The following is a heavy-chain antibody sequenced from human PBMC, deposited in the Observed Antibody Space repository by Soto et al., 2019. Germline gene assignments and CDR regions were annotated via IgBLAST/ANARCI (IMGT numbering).Heavy chain of an antibody. Sequence: ASVKVSCKASGYTFTSYGISWVRQAPGQGLEWMGWISAYNGNTNYAQKLQGRVTMTTDTSTSTAYMDLRSLRSDDTAVYYCARILRDTAMVSGMDVWAQGTTVPVSS. D-gene: IGHD5-18*01. CDR1: GYTFTSYG. J-gene: IGHJ6*02. CDR2: ISAYNGNT. CDR3: ARILRDTAMVSGMDV. V-gene: IGHV1-18*01.